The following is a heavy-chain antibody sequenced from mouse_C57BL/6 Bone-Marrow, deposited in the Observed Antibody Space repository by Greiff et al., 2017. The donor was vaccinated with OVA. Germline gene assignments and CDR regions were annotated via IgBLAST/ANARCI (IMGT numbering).Heavy chain of an antibody. CDR2: IDPANGNT. Sequence: EVQLQQSVAELVRPGASVKLSCTASGFNIKNTYMHWVKQRPEQGLEWIGRIDPANGNTKYAPKFQGKATITADTSSNTAYLQPSSLTSEDTAIYYCASLYGSSYWYFDVWGTGTTVTVSS. V-gene: IGHV14-3*01. D-gene: IGHD1-1*01. J-gene: IGHJ1*03. CDR1: GFNIKNTY. CDR3: ASLYGSSYWYFDV.